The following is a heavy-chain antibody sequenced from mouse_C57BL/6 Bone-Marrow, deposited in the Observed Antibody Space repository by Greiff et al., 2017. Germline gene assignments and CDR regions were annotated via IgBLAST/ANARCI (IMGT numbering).Heavy chain of an antibody. CDR1: GFNIKDDY. CDR2: IDPENGDT. CDR3: TTGYGSSYWYFDV. J-gene: IGHJ1*03. D-gene: IGHD1-1*01. Sequence: VQLQQSGAELVRPGASVKLSCTASGFNIKDDYMHWVKQRPEQGLEWIGWIDPENGDTEDASKFQGKATITADTSSNTAYLQLSSLTSEDTAVYYCTTGYGSSYWYFDVWGTGTTVTVSS. V-gene: IGHV14-4*01.